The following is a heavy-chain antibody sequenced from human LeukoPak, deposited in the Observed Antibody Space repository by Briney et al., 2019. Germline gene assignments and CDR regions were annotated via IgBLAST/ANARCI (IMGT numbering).Heavy chain of an antibody. Sequence: SETLSLTCTVPGGSISSYYWSWIRQPAGKGLEWIGRIYTSGSTNYNPSLKSRVTISVDTSKNQFSLKLSSVTAADTAVYYCARDTGPRDFYYYYYMDVWGKGTTVTVSS. J-gene: IGHJ6*03. CDR1: GGSISSYY. CDR3: ARDTGPRDFYYYYYMDV. D-gene: IGHD3-3*01. V-gene: IGHV4-4*07. CDR2: IYTSGST.